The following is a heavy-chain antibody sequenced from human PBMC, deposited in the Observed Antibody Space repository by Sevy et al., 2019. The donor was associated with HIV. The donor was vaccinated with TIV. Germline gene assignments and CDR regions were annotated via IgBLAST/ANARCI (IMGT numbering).Heavy chain of an antibody. CDR1: GGSVSSCSNY. CDR3: ARCQVHERGFDP. D-gene: IGHD1-1*01. Sequence: SGTLRLTCTVSGGSVSSCSNYWSWIPQPPGKGLEWTGDIYCSGSNNYNPAPKSRVTISVDANKNQFALKLSTVTAADKAVYYCARCQVHERGFDPWGQGTLVTVSS. CDR2: IYCSGSN. J-gene: IGHJ5*02. V-gene: IGHV4-61*01.